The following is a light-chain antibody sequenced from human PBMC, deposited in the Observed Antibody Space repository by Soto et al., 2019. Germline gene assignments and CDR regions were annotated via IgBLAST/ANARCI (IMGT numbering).Light chain of an antibody. V-gene: IGKV3-11*01. CDR1: QSVRSN. J-gene: IGKJ1*01. CDR3: QQRDNWPWT. CDR2: DAS. Sequence: ETVLTQSPATLSLSPGERATISCRASQSVRSNLACYQHKPGQAPMLLSYDASNRATGIPGRFSGRVSGTDFTVTISNLEPEDFAVYYCQQRDNWPWTFGQGAKVEIK.